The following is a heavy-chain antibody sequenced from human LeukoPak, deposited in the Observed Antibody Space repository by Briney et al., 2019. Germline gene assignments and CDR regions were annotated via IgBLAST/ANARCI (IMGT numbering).Heavy chain of an antibody. CDR2: INHSGST. CDR1: GGSFSGYY. V-gene: IGHV4-34*01. J-gene: IGHJ4*02. CDR3: ARDDSSGYPDY. Sequence: SETLSLTCAVYGGSFSGYYWSWIRQPLGKGLEWIGEINHSGSTNYNPSLKSRVTISVDTSKNQFSLKLSSVTAADTAVYYCARDDSSGYPDYWGQGTLVTVSS. D-gene: IGHD3-22*01.